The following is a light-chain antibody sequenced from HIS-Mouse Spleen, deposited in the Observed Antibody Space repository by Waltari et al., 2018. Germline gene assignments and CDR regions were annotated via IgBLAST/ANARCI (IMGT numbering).Light chain of an antibody. CDR3: YSTDSSGNHRV. CDR1: ALPTKY. CDR2: EDS. J-gene: IGLJ2*01. Sequence: SSSLTQPPSASVSPGQTASLTCSGDALPTKYAYWYQQKSGQAHVLVIYEDSKRPSGIPERFSGSSSGTMATLTISGAQVEDEADYYCYSTDSSGNHRVFGGGTKLTVL. V-gene: IGLV3-10*01.